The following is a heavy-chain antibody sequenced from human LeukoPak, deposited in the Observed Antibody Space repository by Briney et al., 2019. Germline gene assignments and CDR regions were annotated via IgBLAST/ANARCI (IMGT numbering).Heavy chain of an antibody. CDR1: GFTVSTDY. CDR2: LYNTGRT. Sequence: GGSLRLSCAVSGFTVSTDYMTWVRQAPGKGLEWVSVLYNTGRTYYADSVKGRFTISRDNSKNMLYLQMHSLTAEDTAVYYCTRTHSSGWYFDYWGQGTLVTVSS. D-gene: IGHD6-19*01. J-gene: IGHJ4*02. V-gene: IGHV3-66*01. CDR3: TRTHSSGWYFDY.